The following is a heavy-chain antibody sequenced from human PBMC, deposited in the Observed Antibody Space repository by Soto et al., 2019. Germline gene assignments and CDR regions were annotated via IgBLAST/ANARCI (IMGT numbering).Heavy chain of an antibody. Sequence: QTLSLTSVISGDSVSSNSAGCNLIRHSPSRGLEWLGRTYYKSKWNNDYALSVKSRITINPDTSKNQFSLHLYSVTPEDTAVYYCTGITWFRGMDVWGQGTPVTSP. CDR3: TGITWFRGMDV. CDR2: TYYKSKWNN. J-gene: IGHJ6*02. V-gene: IGHV6-1*01. D-gene: IGHD3-10*01. CDR1: GDSVSSNSAG.